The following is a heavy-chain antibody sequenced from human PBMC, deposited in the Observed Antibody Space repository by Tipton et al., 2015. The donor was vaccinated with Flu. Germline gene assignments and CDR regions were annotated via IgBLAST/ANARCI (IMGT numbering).Heavy chain of an antibody. CDR1: GFTFSNYD. CDR3: ARGTNCSSATCFTHGMDV. Sequence: AVCGFTFSNYDMHWVRQAKGKGLEWVSGIGTIGDAYHPDSVKGRFTISRENAKNSLYLQMNSLRAGDTGVYYCARGTNCSSATCFTHGMDVWGQGTTVTVSS. J-gene: IGHJ6*02. CDR2: IGTIGDA. D-gene: IGHD2-2*01. V-gene: IGHV3-13*01.